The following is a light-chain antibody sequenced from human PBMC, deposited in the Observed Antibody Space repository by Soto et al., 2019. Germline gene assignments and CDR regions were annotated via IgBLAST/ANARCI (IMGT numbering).Light chain of an antibody. CDR2: GAS. Sequence: EIVMTQSPATLSVSPGERATLSCRASQSVSSNYLAWYQQQPGQAPRLLIYGASTRATGIPDRFSGSGSGTDFTLTISRLEPEDFAVYYCQQYGDSSWTFGQGTKVDIK. CDR1: QSVSSNY. J-gene: IGKJ1*01. CDR3: QQYGDSSWT. V-gene: IGKV3-20*01.